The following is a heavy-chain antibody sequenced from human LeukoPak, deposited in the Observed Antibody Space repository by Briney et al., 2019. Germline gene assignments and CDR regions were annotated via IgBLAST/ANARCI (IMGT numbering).Heavy chain of an antibody. V-gene: IGHV3-21*01. CDR3: ARDRGGGAILYYFDY. D-gene: IGHD3-10*01. CDR1: GFTFSSYS. J-gene: IGHJ4*02. Sequence: PGGSLRLSCAASGFTFSSYSTNWVRQAPGKGLEWVSSISSSSSYIYYADSVKGRFTISRDNAKNSLYLQMNSLRAEDTAVYYCARDRGGGAILYYFDYWGQGTLVTVSS. CDR2: ISSSSSYI.